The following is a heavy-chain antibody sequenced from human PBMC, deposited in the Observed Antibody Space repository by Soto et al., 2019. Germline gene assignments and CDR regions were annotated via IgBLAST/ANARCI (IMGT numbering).Heavy chain of an antibody. CDR3: ARDKITGLFDY. Sequence: QVQLQQWGAGLLKPSETLSLTCAVYGGSFSGYSWTWIRQPPGTGLEWIGEINHSGSTNYNPSLKXRXTXSXXTSKNQFSRKLTSVTAADTAVYYCARDKITGLFDYWGQGTLVTVSS. J-gene: IGHJ4*02. V-gene: IGHV4-34*01. D-gene: IGHD2-8*02. CDR2: INHSGST. CDR1: GGSFSGYS.